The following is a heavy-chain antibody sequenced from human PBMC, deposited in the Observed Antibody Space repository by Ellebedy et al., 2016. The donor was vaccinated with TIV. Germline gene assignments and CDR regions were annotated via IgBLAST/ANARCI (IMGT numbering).Heavy chain of an antibody. D-gene: IGHD4-17*01. V-gene: IGHV3-53*01. CDR1: GFTVRSKY. CDR2: IYSVGDT. CDR3: ATDPDGVYGDTSAY. J-gene: IGHJ4*02. Sequence: GGSLRLSCAVSGFTVRSKYMNWVRQAPGKGLEWVSLIYSVGDTYYADSVKGRFTASSDNSQNTLYLQMTSLRVDDTAVYYCATDPDGVYGDTSAYWGRGTLVTVSS.